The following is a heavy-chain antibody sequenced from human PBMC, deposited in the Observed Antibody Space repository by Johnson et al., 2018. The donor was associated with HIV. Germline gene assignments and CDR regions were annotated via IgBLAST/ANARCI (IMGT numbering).Heavy chain of an antibody. CDR2: IKSKTDGGTT. CDR1: GFTVSSNY. Sequence: VQLVESGGGLIQPGGSLRLSCVGSGFTVSSNYMSWVRQAPGKGLEWIGRIKSKTDGGTTDYAAPVKGRFTISRDDSKNTLYVQMNSLRAQDTAVYYCARGSRYTYDHDDAHLLHAFDIWGQGTMVTVSS. J-gene: IGHJ3*02. CDR3: ARGSRYTYDHDDAHLLHAFDI. V-gene: IGHV3-15*01. D-gene: IGHD3-22*01.